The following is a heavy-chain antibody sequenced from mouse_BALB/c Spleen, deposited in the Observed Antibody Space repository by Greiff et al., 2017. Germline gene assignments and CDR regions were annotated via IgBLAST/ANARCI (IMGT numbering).Heavy chain of an antibody. CDR1: GFTFSSYA. D-gene: IGHD1-1*01. CDR3: ARSGSFDY. CDR2: ISSGGST. V-gene: IGHV5-6-5*01. J-gene: IGHJ2*01. Sequence: EVKLVESGGGLVKPGGSLKLSCAASGFTFSSYAMSWVRQTPEKRLEWVASISSGGSTYYPDSVKGRFTISRDNARNILYLQMSSLRSEDTAMYYCARSGSFDYWGQGTTLTVSS.